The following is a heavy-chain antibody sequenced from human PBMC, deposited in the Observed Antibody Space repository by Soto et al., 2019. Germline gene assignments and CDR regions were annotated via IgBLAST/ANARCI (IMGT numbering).Heavy chain of an antibody. CDR2: IYWDDNK. V-gene: IGHV2-5*02. J-gene: IGHJ4*02. D-gene: IGHD6-19*01. Sequence: QITLKESGPTLVKPTQTLTLTCTFSGFSLSTSGVGVGWIRQPPGKALEWLALIYWDDNKRYSPSLQSRLTITKDTSKNQVVLTMTNMDPVDTATYYCAHRQGYNSDWPKTRFYFDSWGQGTLVTVSS. CDR3: AHRQGYNSDWPKTRFYFDS. CDR1: GFSLSTSGVG.